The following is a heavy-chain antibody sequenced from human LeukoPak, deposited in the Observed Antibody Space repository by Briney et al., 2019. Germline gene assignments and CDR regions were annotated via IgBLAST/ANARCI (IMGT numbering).Heavy chain of an antibody. V-gene: IGHV3-7*01. CDR2: IKQDGSIQ. D-gene: IGHD3-22*01. CDR1: GFTFSSFW. CDR3: ATSYDSSGCD. Sequence: GGSLRLSCAASGFTFSSFWMAWVRQAPGKGLEWVANIKQDGSIQYYGDSVKGRFTISRDNAKNSLYLRMNSLRAEDTALYYCATSYDSSGCDWGQGTLVTVSS. J-gene: IGHJ4*02.